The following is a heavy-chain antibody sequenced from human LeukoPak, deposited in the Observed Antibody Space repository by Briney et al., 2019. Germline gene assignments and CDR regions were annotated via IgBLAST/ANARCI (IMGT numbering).Heavy chain of an antibody. CDR1: GGSISSDY. Sequence: SETLSLTCTVSGGSISSDYWSWIRQPPGKGLEWIGYIYNSGSTNYNPSLKSRVTISEDTSKNQFSLKLSPVTAADTAVYYCARGQTTVWSPFDNWGQGTLVTVSS. CDR2: IYNSGST. J-gene: IGHJ4*02. D-gene: IGHD4-17*01. V-gene: IGHV4-59*01. CDR3: ARGQTTVWSPFDN.